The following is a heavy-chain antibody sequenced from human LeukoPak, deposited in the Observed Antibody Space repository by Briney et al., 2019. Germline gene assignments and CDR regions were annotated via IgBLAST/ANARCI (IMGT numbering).Heavy chain of an antibody. CDR1: GGSISSSNW. J-gene: IGHJ4*02. D-gene: IGHD3-10*01. CDR2: IYHSGST. Sequence: PSETLSLTCAVSGGSISSSNWWSWVRQPPGKGLEWIGEIYHSGSTNYNPSLKSRVAISVDTSKNQFSLKLSSVTAADTAVYYCARGLRRKFANDGRYGSGSYEYWGQGTLVTVSS. V-gene: IGHV4-4*02. CDR3: ARGLRRKFANDGRYGSGSYEY.